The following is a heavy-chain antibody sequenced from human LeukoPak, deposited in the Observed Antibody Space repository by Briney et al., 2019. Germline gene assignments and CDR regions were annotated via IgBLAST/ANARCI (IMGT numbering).Heavy chain of an antibody. D-gene: IGHD3-16*01. Sequence: GGSLRLSCAASGFAVGSNYMTWVRQAPGQGLEWVSLIYTSGITKYTDSVKGRFTVSRDNLKNTLYLQLNNLRAEDTAVYYCVGYYVGTFDYWGQGALVTVSS. CDR2: IYTSGIT. V-gene: IGHV3-66*02. CDR1: GFAVGSNY. J-gene: IGHJ4*02. CDR3: VGYYVGTFDY.